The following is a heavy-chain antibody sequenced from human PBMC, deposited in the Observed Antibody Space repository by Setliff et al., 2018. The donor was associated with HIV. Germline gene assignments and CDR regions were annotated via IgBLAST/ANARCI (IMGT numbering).Heavy chain of an antibody. CDR2: ISSNTDNI. V-gene: IGHV3-9*01. CDR1: GFTFNAYA. J-gene: IGHJ6*04. D-gene: IGHD1-26*01. Sequence: LSLTCAASGFTFNAYAMHWVRQPPGKGLEWVSGISSNTDNIYYADSVTGRFTISRDNAKNSPFLQMNDLRPEDTAFYYCVKDGTPIGRYYQYFHVWGEGIMVTVSS. CDR3: VKDGTPIGRYYQYFHV.